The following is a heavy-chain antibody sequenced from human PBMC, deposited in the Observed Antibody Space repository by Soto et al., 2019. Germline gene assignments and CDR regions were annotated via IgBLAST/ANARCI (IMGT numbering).Heavy chain of an antibody. J-gene: IGHJ2*01. V-gene: IGHV3-23*01. Sequence: PXGSLGLSSAASGFTFTTYAMTWVRQAPGKGLEWVSSISGSGGSTNYADSVKGRFTISRDHSRNTLYLQMKSLRAEDTAVYYCAPHGSGRTYWFFDIWGRGTLVTVSS. CDR1: GFTFTTYA. CDR3: APHGSGRTYWFFDI. D-gene: IGHD3-10*01. CDR2: ISGSGGST.